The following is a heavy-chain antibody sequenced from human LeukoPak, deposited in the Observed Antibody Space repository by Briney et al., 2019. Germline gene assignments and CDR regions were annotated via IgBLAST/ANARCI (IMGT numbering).Heavy chain of an antibody. CDR1: GFSLNTGDVG. Sequence: SGPTLVKPTETLTLTRTFSGFSLNTGDVGVGWIRQPPGKALEWLALISRDDDQRYNPSLRNRLTITKNTSNNQVVLTLTHMDPVDTATYYCAHTGCPHGEDWFDPWGQGTLVTVSS. D-gene: IGHD3-10*01. J-gene: IGHJ5*02. CDR3: AHTGCPHGEDWFDP. V-gene: IGHV2-5*02. CDR2: ISRDDDQ.